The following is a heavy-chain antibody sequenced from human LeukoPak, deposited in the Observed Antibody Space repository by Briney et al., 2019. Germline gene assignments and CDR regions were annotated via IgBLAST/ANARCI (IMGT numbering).Heavy chain of an antibody. CDR2: ISSSSSYI. CDR1: GFXFSSYS. CDR3: ARGVVWLQPFDY. J-gene: IGHJ4*02. Sequence: GGSLRLSCAASGFXFSSYSMNWVRQAPGKGLEWVSSISSSSSYIYYADSVKGRFTISRDSAKNSLYLQMNSLRAEDTAVYYCARGVVWLQPFDYWGQGTLVTVSS. V-gene: IGHV3-21*01. D-gene: IGHD5-24*01.